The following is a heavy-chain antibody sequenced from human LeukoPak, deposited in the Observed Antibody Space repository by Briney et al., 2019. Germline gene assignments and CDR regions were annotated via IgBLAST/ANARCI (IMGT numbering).Heavy chain of an antibody. V-gene: IGHV3-49*04. CDR2: IRSKAYSGTT. CDR3: TRDSGGATIFDY. D-gene: IGHD1-26*01. J-gene: IGHJ4*02. Sequence: GRSLRLSCTASGFTFGDYAMSRVRQAPGKGLEWVGFIRSKAYSGTTEYAASVKGRFTISRDDSKSIAYLQMNSLKTEDTAVYYCTRDSGGATIFDYWGQGTLVTVSS. CDR1: GFTFGDYA.